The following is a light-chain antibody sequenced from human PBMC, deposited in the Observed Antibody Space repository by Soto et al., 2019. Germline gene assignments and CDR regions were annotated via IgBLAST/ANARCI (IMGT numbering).Light chain of an antibody. J-gene: IGKJ5*01. CDR1: QSISSW. CDR2: DAS. Sequence: DIQMTQSPSTLSASVGDRVTITCRASQSISSWLAWYQQKPGKAPKLLIYDASSLESGVPSRFSGSGSGTEFTLTISSLQPDDFATYYCKQYENLPTFGQGTRLEIK. CDR3: KQYENLPT. V-gene: IGKV1-5*01.